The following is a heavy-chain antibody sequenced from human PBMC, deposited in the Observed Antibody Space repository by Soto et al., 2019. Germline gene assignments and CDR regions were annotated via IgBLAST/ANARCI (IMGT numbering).Heavy chain of an antibody. D-gene: IGHD3-10*01. CDR1: GFTFSSYA. J-gene: IGHJ3*02. CDR3: AKGRSAMVRGGDACDT. CDR2: ISGSGGST. V-gene: IGHV3-23*01. Sequence: EVQLLESGGGLVQPGGSLRLSCAASGFTFSSYAMSWVRQAPGKGLEWVSAISGSGGSTYYADSVKGRFTISRNNSKNNLYLQRDILRAEDTAVYYCAKGRSAMVRGGDACDTWGQATMVTV.